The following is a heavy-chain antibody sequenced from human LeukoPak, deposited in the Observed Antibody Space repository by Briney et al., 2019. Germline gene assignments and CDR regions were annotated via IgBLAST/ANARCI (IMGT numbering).Heavy chain of an antibody. CDR2: ISSSSSYI. CDR3: ARDSGGYYYDSSGWAFDY. J-gene: IGHJ4*02. Sequence: GGSLRLSCAASGFTFSSYSMNWVRQAPGKGLEWVSSISSSSSYIYYADSVKGRFTISRDNAKNSLYLQMNSLRAEDTAVYYCARDSGGYYYDSSGWAFDYWGQGTLVTVSS. CDR1: GFTFSSYS. D-gene: IGHD3-22*01. V-gene: IGHV3-21*01.